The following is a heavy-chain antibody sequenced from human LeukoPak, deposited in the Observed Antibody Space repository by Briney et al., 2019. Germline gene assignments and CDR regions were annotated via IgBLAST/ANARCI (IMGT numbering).Heavy chain of an antibody. CDR1: GYAFTSCG. V-gene: IGHV1-8*01. J-gene: IGHJ4*02. D-gene: IGHD3-3*01. CDR3: ARGGDNDFWSAYEEYYFDY. Sequence: AAVKVCCTAAGYAFTSCGINWVRQATGQGLGWMGWMNPNSGDTGYAQKFQGRVTMTRNTSISTAYMELSSLRSEDTAVYYCARGGDNDFWSAYEEYYFDYWGQGTLVTVSS. CDR2: MNPNSGDT.